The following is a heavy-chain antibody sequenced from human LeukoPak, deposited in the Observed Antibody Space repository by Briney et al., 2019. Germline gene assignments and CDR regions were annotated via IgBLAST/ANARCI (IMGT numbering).Heavy chain of an antibody. V-gene: IGHV3-23*01. CDR2: ISGTADSK. Sequence: GGSLRLSCAASRFIFRNYAMSWVRQAPGRGLEWLSIISGTADSKYYADSVKGRFTISRDNPRSTLYLEMNILRAEDTAVYYCAKADATIGGAFDTWGQGKMVSV. CDR3: AKADATIGGAFDT. CDR1: RFIFRNYA. D-gene: IGHD3-16*01. J-gene: IGHJ3*02.